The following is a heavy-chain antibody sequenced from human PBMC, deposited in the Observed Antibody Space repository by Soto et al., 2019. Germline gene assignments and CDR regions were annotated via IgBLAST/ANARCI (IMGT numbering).Heavy chain of an antibody. Sequence: PSQTLSLTCAISGDTVSSNSAAWNWIRQSPSRGLEWLGRTYYRAKWFNDYAVSVKSRITISPDTSKNQFSLQLNSVTPEDTAVYYRARDRDGSGRTDFDCWGQGTLVTVSS. CDR1: GDTVSSNSAA. J-gene: IGHJ4*02. CDR3: ARDRDGSGRTDFDC. D-gene: IGHD6-19*01. V-gene: IGHV6-1*01. CDR2: TYYRAKWFN.